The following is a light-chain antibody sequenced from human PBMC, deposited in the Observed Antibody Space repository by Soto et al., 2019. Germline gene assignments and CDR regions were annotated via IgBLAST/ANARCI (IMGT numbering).Light chain of an antibody. Sequence: DIQMTQSPSFVSASVGDRVTITCRASQDISSWLVWYQQKPGKAPKLLIHATSGLQSGVPSRFSGSGSGTDFTPTISNLQSEDFATYYCQQANSFPLTFGGGTKVDIK. V-gene: IGKV1-12*01. CDR2: ATS. J-gene: IGKJ4*01. CDR1: QDISSW. CDR3: QQANSFPLT.